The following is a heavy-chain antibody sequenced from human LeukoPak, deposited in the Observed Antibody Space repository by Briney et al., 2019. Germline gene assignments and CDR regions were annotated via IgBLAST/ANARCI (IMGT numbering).Heavy chain of an antibody. Sequence: ASVKVSCKAPGYTFTDYYIHWVRQAPGKGLEWMGLVDPEDGETIYAEKFQGRVTITADTSTDTAYMELSSLRSEDTAVYYCATQRGIVLLSYWGQGTLVTVSS. CDR1: GYTFTDYY. D-gene: IGHD3-10*01. V-gene: IGHV1-69-2*01. CDR3: ATQRGIVLLSY. CDR2: VDPEDGET. J-gene: IGHJ4*02.